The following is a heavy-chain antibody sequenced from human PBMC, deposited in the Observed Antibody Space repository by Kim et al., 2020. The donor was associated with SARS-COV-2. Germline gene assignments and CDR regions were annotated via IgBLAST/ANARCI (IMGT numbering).Heavy chain of an antibody. J-gene: IGHJ4*02. CDR3: VNSYCSSTSCSLGY. CDR1: GFTFSSYA. Sequence: GGSLRLSCSASGFTFSSYAMHWVRQAPGKGLEYVSAISSNGGSTYYADSVKGRFTISRDNSKNTLYLQMSSLRAEDTAVYYCVNSYCSSTSCSLGYWGQGTLVTVSS. CDR2: ISSNGGST. V-gene: IGHV3-64D*09. D-gene: IGHD2-2*01.